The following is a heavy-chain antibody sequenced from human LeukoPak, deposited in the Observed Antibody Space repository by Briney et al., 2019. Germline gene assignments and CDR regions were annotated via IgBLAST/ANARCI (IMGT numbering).Heavy chain of an antibody. CDR3: ARVSGDYSDY. D-gene: IGHD4-17*01. J-gene: IGHJ4*02. Sequence: PGGSLRLSCAASGFTFSNHGMNWVRQAPGKGLEWVPVIYSGGSTYYADSVKGRFTISRDNSKNTLYLQMNSLRAEDTAVYYCARVSGDYSDYWGQGTLVTVSS. CDR2: IYSGGST. V-gene: IGHV3-66*01. CDR1: GFTFSNHG.